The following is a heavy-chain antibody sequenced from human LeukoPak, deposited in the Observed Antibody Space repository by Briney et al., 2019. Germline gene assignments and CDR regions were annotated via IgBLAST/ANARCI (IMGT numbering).Heavy chain of an antibody. CDR1: GFTLSSYS. J-gene: IGHJ5*02. V-gene: IGHV3-21*01. D-gene: IGHD3-10*01. Sequence: KPGGSLRLSCAASGFTLSSYSMNWVRQAPGKGLEWVSSISSSSSYIYYADSVKGRFTISRDNAKNSLYLQMNSLRAEDTAVYYCARDPVFFAETSVRGIIDDLLSWGQGTLVTVSS. CDR2: ISSSSSYI. CDR3: ARDPVFFAETSVRGIIDDLLS.